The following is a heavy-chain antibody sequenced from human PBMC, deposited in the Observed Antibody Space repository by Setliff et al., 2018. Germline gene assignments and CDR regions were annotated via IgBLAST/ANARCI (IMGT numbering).Heavy chain of an antibody. CDR2: IIPIFGTA. CDR1: GGTFSSYD. CDR3: ASEGAYGYSNYVAYY. Sequence: SVKVSCKASGGTFSSYDISWVRQAPGQGLEWMGGIIPIFGTANYAQKFQGRVTITADESTSTAYMELSSLRSEDTAVYYCASEGAYGYSNYVAYYWGQGTLVTVSS. V-gene: IGHV1-69*13. D-gene: IGHD4-4*01. J-gene: IGHJ4*02.